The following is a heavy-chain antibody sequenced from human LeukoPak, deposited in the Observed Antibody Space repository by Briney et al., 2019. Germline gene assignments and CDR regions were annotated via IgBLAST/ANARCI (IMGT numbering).Heavy chain of an antibody. CDR2: INPSGGST. CDR1: GYTFTSYY. J-gene: IGHJ6*02. CDR3: ARDPSPYCDFWSGYRSYGMDV. V-gene: IGHV1-46*01. Sequence: ASVKVSCKASGYTFTSYYMHWVRQAPGQGLEWMGIINPSGGSTSYAQKFQGRVTMTRDTSTSTVYMELSSLRSEDTAVYYCARDPSPYCDFWSGYRSYGMDVWGQGTTVTVSS. D-gene: IGHD3-3*01.